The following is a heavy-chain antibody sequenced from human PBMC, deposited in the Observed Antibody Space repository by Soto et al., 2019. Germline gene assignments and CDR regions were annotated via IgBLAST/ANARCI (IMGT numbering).Heavy chain of an antibody. CDR3: TTVSGYLRHYMDV. CDR2: IKSKTDGGTT. D-gene: IGHD5-12*01. CDR1: GFTFSNAW. J-gene: IGHJ6*03. V-gene: IGHV3-15*01. Sequence: GGSLRLSCAASGFTFSNAWMSWVRQAPGKGLEWVGSIKSKTDGGTTDYAAPVKGRFTISRDDSNNTLYLQRNSLKTEDTAVYYCTTVSGYLRHYMDVWGKGTTVTVSS.